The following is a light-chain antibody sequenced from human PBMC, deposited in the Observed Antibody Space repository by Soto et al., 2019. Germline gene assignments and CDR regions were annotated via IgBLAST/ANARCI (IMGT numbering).Light chain of an antibody. J-gene: IGKJ1*01. CDR2: VAS. CDR3: QQYGSSFAT. V-gene: IGKV3-20*01. Sequence: ESVLTQSPGTLSLSPGERATLSCRASQSVSSNLAWYRQTPGQAPRLLIYVASTRATDTTARFSGSGSGTDFTLTISRVYPADFAVYYCQQYGSSFATFGQGTQV. CDR1: QSVSSN.